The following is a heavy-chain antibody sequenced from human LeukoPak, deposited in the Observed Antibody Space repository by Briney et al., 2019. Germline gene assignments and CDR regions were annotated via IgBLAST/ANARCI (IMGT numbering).Heavy chain of an antibody. CDR1: GFTFSNFW. Sequence: GGSLRLSCTASGFTFSNFWMGWVRQAPGKGLEWVANIKQDETEKFYLGSVKGRFTISRDDAKNTVDLQMNSLRGEDTAVCYCVRGRGSYGWFDPWGQGTLVTVSS. CDR3: VRGRGSYGWFDP. D-gene: IGHD3-10*01. J-gene: IGHJ5*02. CDR2: IKQDETEK. V-gene: IGHV3-7*01.